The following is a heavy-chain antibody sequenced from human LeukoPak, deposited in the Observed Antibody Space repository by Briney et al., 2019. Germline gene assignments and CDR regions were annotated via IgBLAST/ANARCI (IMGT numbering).Heavy chain of an antibody. D-gene: IGHD2-2*01. J-gene: IGHJ5*02. CDR3: ASEEGRYCSSTSCYWGYNWFDP. CDR1: GFTFDDYA. V-gene: IGHV3-9*01. Sequence: GRSLRLSCAASGFTFDDYAMHWVRQAPGKGLEWVSGISWNSGSIGYADSVKGRFTISRDNAKNSLYLQMNSLRAEDTAVYYCASEEGRYCSSTSCYWGYNWFDPWGQGTLVTVSS. CDR2: ISWNSGSI.